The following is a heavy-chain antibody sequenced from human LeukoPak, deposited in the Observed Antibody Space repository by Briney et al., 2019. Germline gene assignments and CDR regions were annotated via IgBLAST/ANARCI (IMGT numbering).Heavy chain of an antibody. CDR2: INQDERTK. CDR1: GFTFTSDW. CDR3: ARDRFGGIFER. V-gene: IGHV3-7*01. J-gene: IGHJ3*01. D-gene: IGHD3-16*01. Sequence: GGSLRLSCAASGFTFTSDWMAWVRQAPGQGLEFVANINQDERTKNYVDSAKGRFTISRDNAKSSLYLQMNSLRVEDTAVYYCARDRFGGIFERGGQGTMVTVSA.